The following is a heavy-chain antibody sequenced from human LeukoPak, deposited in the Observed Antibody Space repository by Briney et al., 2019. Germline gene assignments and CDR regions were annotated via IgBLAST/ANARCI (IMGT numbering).Heavy chain of an antibody. D-gene: IGHD1-26*01. CDR1: GFTFSSYG. V-gene: IGHV3-30*02. CDR2: IRYDGSDK. J-gene: IGHJ4*02. CDR3: AKADSGTYYGLGDYFDY. Sequence: PGGSLRLSCAASGFTFSSYGMHWVRQAPGKGLKWVAFIRYDGSDKYYGDSVKGRFTISRDNSVNTLYLQMNSLRAEDTAVYYCAKADSGTYYGLGDYFDYWGQGTLVTVSS.